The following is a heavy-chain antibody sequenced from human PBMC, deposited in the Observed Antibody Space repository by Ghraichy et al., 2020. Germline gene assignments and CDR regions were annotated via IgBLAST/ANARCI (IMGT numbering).Heavy chain of an antibody. J-gene: IGHJ6*02. Sequence: SETLSLTCTVSGGSISSYYWSWIRQPPGKGLEWIGYIYTSGSTNYNPSLKSRVTISVDTSKNQFSLKLSSVTAADTAVYYCARQAYSRYFDWFIGGYYGMDVWGQGTTVTVSS. D-gene: IGHD3-9*01. CDR2: IYTSGST. V-gene: IGHV4-4*09. CDR1: GGSISSYY. CDR3: ARQAYSRYFDWFIGGYYGMDV.